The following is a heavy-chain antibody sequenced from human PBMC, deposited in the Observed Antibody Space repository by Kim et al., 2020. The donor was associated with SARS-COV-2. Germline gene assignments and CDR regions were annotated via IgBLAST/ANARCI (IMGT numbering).Heavy chain of an antibody. Sequence: ASVKVSCKASGCTFTSYAMHWVRQAPGQRLEWMGWINAGNGNTKYSQKFQGRVTITRDTSASTAYMELSSLRSEDTAVYYCARDLGIAAAGGDYWGQGTLVTVSS. CDR1: GCTFTSYA. V-gene: IGHV1-3*01. D-gene: IGHD6-13*01. J-gene: IGHJ4*02. CDR2: INAGNGNT. CDR3: ARDLGIAAAGGDY.